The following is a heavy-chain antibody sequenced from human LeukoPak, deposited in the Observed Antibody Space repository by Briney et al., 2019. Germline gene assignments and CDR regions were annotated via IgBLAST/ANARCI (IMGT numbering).Heavy chain of an antibody. J-gene: IGHJ2*01. V-gene: IGHV3-48*04. CDR1: GLSLSSNN. D-gene: IGHD1-14*01. CDR3: TEDLGLRRMI. Sequence: PGGSLRLSCAASGLSLSSNNMHWVRQAPGGGLEWLSYISAGSGTVFSADSVKGRFSISRDNARESLFLQMNSLRVDDTAVYYCTEDLGLRRMIWGRGTLVIVSS. CDR2: ISAGSGTV.